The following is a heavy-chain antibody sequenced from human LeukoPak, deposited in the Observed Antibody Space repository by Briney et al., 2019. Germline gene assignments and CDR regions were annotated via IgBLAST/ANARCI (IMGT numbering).Heavy chain of an antibody. Sequence: GASVKVSCKAAEYTFTSYDINWVRQATGQGLEWMGWRNPTSGYTGYAQKFQGRVTMTRDTSISTAYMELSSLRSDDTAVYYCARMRGYCLGYWYLDLWGRGTLVTVSS. CDR2: RNPTSGYT. CDR3: ARMRGYCLGYWYLDL. CDR1: EYTFTSYD. D-gene: IGHD5-18*01. V-gene: IGHV1-8*01. J-gene: IGHJ2*01.